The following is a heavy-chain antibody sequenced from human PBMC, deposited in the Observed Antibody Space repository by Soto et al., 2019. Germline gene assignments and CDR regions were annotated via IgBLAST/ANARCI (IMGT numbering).Heavy chain of an antibody. D-gene: IGHD1-26*01. CDR2: ISWNSGSI. CDR3: AKDESGSYYNAFDI. J-gene: IGHJ3*02. Sequence: GGSLRLSCAASGFTFDYYGMHGVRQAPGKGLEWVSGISWNSGSIGYADSVKGRFTISRDNAKNSLYLQMNSLRAEDTALYYCAKDESGSYYNAFDIWGQGTMVTVSS. CDR1: GFTFDYYG. V-gene: IGHV3-9*01.